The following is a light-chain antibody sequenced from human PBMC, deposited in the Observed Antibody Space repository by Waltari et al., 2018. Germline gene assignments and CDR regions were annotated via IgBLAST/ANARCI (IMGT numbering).Light chain of an antibody. V-gene: IGKV4-1*01. CDR3: QQYYSTPVT. Sequence: EIVMTQSPDSLAVSLGERATINCKSSQSVLYSSNNKNYLAWYQQKPGQPPKLLIYWASTRESGVPDRFGGSGSGTDFTLTISSLQAEDVAVYYCQQYYSTPVTFGGGTKVEIK. CDR2: WAS. J-gene: IGKJ4*01. CDR1: QSVLYSSNNKNY.